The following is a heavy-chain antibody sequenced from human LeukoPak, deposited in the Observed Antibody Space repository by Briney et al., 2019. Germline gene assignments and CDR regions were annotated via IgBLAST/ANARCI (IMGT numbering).Heavy chain of an antibody. CDR1: GFTFSSYA. J-gene: IGHJ3*02. V-gene: IGHV3-30*04. CDR2: ISYDGSNK. CDR3: ARPPSSGYLGVAFDI. D-gene: IGHD3-22*01. Sequence: GGSLRLSCAASGFTFSSYAMSWVRQAPGKGLEWVAVISYDGSNKYYADSVKGRFTISRDNSKNTLYLQMNSLRAEDTAVYYCARPPSSGYLGVAFDIWGQGTMVTVSS.